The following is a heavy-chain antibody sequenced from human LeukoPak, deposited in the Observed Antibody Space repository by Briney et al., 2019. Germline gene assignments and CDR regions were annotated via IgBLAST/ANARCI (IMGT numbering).Heavy chain of an antibody. CDR1: GYSFPTYG. J-gene: IGHJ4*02. CDR2: ISNDNGIT. CDR3: AGGGFDYYGTGRAFDV. D-gene: IGHD3-10*01. Sequence: GASVKVSCKTSGYSFPTYGISWVRQAPGQGLEWMGWISNDNGITNYAPQFQGRVTLDTETYTSTAYMELRNLRSDDTAVYYCAGGGFDYYGTGRAFDVWGQGTLVTVSS. V-gene: IGHV1-18*01.